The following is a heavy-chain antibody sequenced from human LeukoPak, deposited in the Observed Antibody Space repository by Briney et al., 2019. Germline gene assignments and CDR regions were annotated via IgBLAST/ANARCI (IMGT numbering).Heavy chain of an antibody. J-gene: IGHJ4*02. V-gene: IGHV4-34*01. D-gene: IGHD4-11*01. CDR3: ARRREVTLDY. CDR1: GGSFSGYY. Sequence: SETLSLTCAVYGGSFSGYYWSWIRQPPGKGLEWIGEINHSGSTNYNPSLKSRVTISVDTSKNQFSLKLSSVTAADTAVYYRARRREVTLDYWGQGTLVTVSS. CDR2: INHSGST.